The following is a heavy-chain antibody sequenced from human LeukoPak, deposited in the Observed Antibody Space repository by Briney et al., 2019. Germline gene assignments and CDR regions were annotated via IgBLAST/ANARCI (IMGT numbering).Heavy chain of an antibody. J-gene: IGHJ4*02. V-gene: IGHV3-48*01. CDR1: GFTFSSYS. CDR3: ARDLAYGANDY. D-gene: IGHD4-23*01. CDR2: ISSSSSTI. Sequence: GGSLRLSCAASGFTFSSYSMNWVRQAPGKGLEWVSYISSSSSTIYYADSVKGRFTISRDNAKNSLYLQMNSLRAEDTAVYYCARDLAYGANDYWGQGTLVTVSS.